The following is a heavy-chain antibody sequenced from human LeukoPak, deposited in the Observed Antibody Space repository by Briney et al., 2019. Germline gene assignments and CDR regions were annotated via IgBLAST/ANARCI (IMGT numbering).Heavy chain of an antibody. Sequence: RPGGSLRLSCAASGFTFDDYGMSWVRQAPGKGLEWVSGINWNGGSTGYADSVKGRFTISRDNAKNSPYLQMNSLRAEDTALYYCARIVPEYSSSWYYGGYYFDYWGQGTLVTVSS. CDR2: INWNGGST. CDR1: GFTFDDYG. D-gene: IGHD6-13*01. J-gene: IGHJ4*02. V-gene: IGHV3-20*04. CDR3: ARIVPEYSSSWYYGGYYFDY.